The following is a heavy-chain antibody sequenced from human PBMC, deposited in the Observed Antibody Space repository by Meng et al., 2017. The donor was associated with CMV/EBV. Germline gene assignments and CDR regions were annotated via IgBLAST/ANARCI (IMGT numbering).Heavy chain of an antibody. Sequence: LTCAVSGVSIHIIFWWSWLRQPPGEGVEWIGEISYSGDTKYSPSLQSRATISSDTTNNRFSLGLNSVTAADTGVYFCARSPGFWSLDYWGRGTLVTVSS. V-gene: IGHV4-4*01. CDR3: ARSPGFWSLDY. CDR1: GVSIHIIFW. CDR2: ISYSGDT. J-gene: IGHJ4*02. D-gene: IGHD2-8*02.